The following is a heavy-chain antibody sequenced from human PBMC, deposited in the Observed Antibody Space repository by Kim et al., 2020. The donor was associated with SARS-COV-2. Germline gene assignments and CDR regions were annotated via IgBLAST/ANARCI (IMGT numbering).Heavy chain of an antibody. CDR3: ARLNYYGSGDIGAFDI. J-gene: IGHJ3*02. Sequence: ASVKVSCKASGYTFTSYGISWVRQAPGQGLEWMGWISAYNGNTNYAQKLQGRVTMTTDTSTSTAYMELRSLRSDDTAVYYCARLNYYGSGDIGAFDIWGQGTMVTVSS. D-gene: IGHD3-10*01. V-gene: IGHV1-18*04. CDR1: GYTFTSYG. CDR2: ISAYNGNT.